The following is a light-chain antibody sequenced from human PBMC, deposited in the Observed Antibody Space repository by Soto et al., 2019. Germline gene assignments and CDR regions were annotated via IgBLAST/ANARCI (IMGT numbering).Light chain of an antibody. CDR3: QQYNNWPRT. CDR2: GAS. V-gene: IGKV1-5*01. Sequence: DIQMTQSPSTLSASVGDRVTITCRASQSISSWLAWYQQKPGKAPKPLIYGASTLESGVPSRFTGRGSGTEFTLTISSLQPEDFAVYYCQQYNNWPRTFGQGTKVDIK. CDR1: QSISSW. J-gene: IGKJ1*01.